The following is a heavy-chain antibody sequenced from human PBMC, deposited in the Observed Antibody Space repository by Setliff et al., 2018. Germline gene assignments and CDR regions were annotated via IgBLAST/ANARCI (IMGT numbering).Heavy chain of an antibody. CDR3: TRSRTIAVKGGVFAV. V-gene: IGHV4-31*03. CDR1: GASISSDGYY. D-gene: IGHD6-19*01. J-gene: IGHJ2*01. Sequence: SETLSLTCIVSGASISSDGYYWSWIRQHPEKGLEWIGYIYYNGNTYYNPSLKSRVTISLDTSKNQFSLELSSVTAADTAVYYCTRSRTIAVKGGVFAVWGRGTLVTVSS. CDR2: IYYNGNT.